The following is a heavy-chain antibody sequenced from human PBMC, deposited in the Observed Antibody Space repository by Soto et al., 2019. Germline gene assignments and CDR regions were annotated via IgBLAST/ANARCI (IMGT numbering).Heavy chain of an antibody. Sequence: GASVKVSCKASGYTFTSYYMHWVRQAPGQGLEWMGIINPSGGSTSYAQKFQGRVTMTRDTSTSTVYMELSSLRSEDTAVYYCARVVITTKGDEKLFSFDYWGQGTLVTVSS. D-gene: IGHD3-10*01. J-gene: IGHJ4*02. CDR3: ARVVITTKGDEKLFSFDY. CDR2: INPSGGST. CDR1: GYTFTSYY. V-gene: IGHV1-46*01.